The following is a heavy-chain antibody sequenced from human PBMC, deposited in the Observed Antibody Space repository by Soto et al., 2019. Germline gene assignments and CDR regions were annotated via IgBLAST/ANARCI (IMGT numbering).Heavy chain of an antibody. CDR3: ASAVGDPVDY. Sequence: QVQLVESGGGVVQPGRSLRLSCAASGFTFSSYGMHWVSQAPGKGLEWVAVISYDGSNKYYADSVKGRFTISRDNSKNTLYLQMNSLRAEDTAVYYCASAVGDPVDYWGQGTLVTVSS. J-gene: IGHJ4*02. CDR1: GFTFSSYG. D-gene: IGHD2-21*02. CDR2: ISYDGSNK. V-gene: IGHV3-30*03.